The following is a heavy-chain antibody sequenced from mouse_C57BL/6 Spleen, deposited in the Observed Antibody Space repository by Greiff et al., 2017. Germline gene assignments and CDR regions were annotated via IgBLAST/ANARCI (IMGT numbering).Heavy chain of an antibody. D-gene: IGHD1-1*01. Sequence: QVQLQQSGAELVRPGASVTLSCKASGYTFTDYEMHWVKQTPVHGLEWIGAIDPETGGTAYNQKFKGKAILTADISSSTAYMELRSLTSEDSAVYYCTRRTTVVYFDYWGQGTTLTVSS. CDR2: IDPETGGT. CDR3: TRRTTVVYFDY. V-gene: IGHV1-15*01. CDR1: GYTFTDYE. J-gene: IGHJ2*01.